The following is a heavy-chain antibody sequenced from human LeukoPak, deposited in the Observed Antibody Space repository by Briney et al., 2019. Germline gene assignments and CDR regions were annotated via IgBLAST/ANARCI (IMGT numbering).Heavy chain of an antibody. Sequence: SETLSLTCTVSGGSISSYYWSWIRQPPGKGLEWVGYIYYSGSTNYNPSLKSRVTISVDTSKNHFSLKLSSVTAADTAVYYCARTGYCSSTSCYTASRPYYYYYMDVWGKGTTVSVSS. D-gene: IGHD2-2*02. J-gene: IGHJ6*03. CDR2: IYYSGST. CDR1: GGSISSYY. CDR3: ARTGYCSSTSCYTASRPYYYYYMDV. V-gene: IGHV4-59*01.